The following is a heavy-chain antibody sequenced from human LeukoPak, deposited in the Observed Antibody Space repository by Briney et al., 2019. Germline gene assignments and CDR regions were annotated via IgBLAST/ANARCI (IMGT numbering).Heavy chain of an antibody. D-gene: IGHD6-19*01. J-gene: IGHJ4*02. CDR3: ANAGIAVAGTDY. CDR1: GFTFNKYD. CDR2: ISGGNT. Sequence: GGSLRLSCAASGFTFNKYDMSWVRQAPGKGLEWVSSISGGNTYYADSVKGRFTISRDNSKNTLYLQMNSLRAEDTAVYYCANAGIAVAGTDYWGQGTLVTVSS. V-gene: IGHV3-23*01.